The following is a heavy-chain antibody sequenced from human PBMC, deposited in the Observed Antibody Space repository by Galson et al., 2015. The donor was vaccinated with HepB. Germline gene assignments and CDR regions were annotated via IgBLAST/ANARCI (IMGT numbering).Heavy chain of an antibody. CDR3: AKDTSGHITIFGVVIDAFDV. CDR2: ISGSGGST. J-gene: IGHJ3*01. Sequence: LRLSCAASGFTFGNYAMSWVRQAPGKGLEWVSSISGSGGSTYYPDSVKGRFTISRDNSKNTLYLQMNSLRVDDTAVYYCAKDTSGHITIFGVVIDAFDVWGQGTMVTVSS. D-gene: IGHD3-3*01. V-gene: IGHV3-23*01. CDR1: GFTFGNYA.